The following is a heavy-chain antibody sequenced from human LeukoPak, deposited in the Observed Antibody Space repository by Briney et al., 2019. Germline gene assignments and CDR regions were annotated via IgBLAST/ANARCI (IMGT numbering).Heavy chain of an antibody. CDR1: GFTVSSNY. CDR3: ARGRGSRTYYYYGMDV. Sequence: PGGSLRLSCAASGFTVSSNYMSWVRQAPGKGLEWVSVIYSGGSTYYADSVKGRFTISRDNSKNTLYLQMNSLRAEDTAVYYCARGRGSRTYYYYGMDVWGQGTTVTVSS. D-gene: IGHD1-26*01. V-gene: IGHV3-53*01. J-gene: IGHJ6*02. CDR2: IYSGGST.